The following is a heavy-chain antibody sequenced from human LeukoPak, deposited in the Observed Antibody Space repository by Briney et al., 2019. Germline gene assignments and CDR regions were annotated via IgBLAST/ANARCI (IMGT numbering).Heavy chain of an antibody. Sequence: SETLSLTCTVSGGSISSGDYYWSWIRQPPGKGLEWIGYIYYSGSTYYNPSLKSRVTISVDTSKNQFSLKLSSVTAADTAVYYCARDRLYYYGSGSYYYAFDIWGQGTMVTVSS. V-gene: IGHV4-30-4*01. CDR3: ARDRLYYYGSGSYYYAFDI. J-gene: IGHJ3*02. CDR1: GGSISSGDYY. D-gene: IGHD3-10*01. CDR2: IYYSGST.